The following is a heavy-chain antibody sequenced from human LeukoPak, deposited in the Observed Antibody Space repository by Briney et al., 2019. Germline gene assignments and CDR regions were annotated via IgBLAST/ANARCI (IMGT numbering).Heavy chain of an antibody. D-gene: IGHD3-10*01. V-gene: IGHV3-9*01. Sequence: GGSLRLSCAASGFTFDDYAMHWVRQAPGKGPEWVSGISWNSNSIGYADSVKGRFTISRDNAKNSLYLQMNSLRAEDTALYYCAKGGFGEFLHWFDPWGQGTLVTVSS. CDR1: GFTFDDYA. CDR3: AKGGFGEFLHWFDP. CDR2: ISWNSNSI. J-gene: IGHJ5*02.